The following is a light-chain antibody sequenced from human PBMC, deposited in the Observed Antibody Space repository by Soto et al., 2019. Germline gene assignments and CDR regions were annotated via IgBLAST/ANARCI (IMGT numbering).Light chain of an antibody. CDR1: QTISRY. Sequence: DLQMTQSPSSLSASVGDRVTITCRASQTISRYLNWYQQKPGKAPKVLIYGASNLQSGVPSRFTGSGSGTDFTLTITSLQPEDFATYYCQQTFNTPRTFGGGTKVEIK. J-gene: IGKJ4*01. V-gene: IGKV1-39*01. CDR3: QQTFNTPRT. CDR2: GAS.